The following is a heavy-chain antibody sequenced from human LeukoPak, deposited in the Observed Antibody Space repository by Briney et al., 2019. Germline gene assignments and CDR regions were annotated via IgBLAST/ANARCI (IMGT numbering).Heavy chain of an antibody. D-gene: IGHD5-12*01. CDR3: ARDSGYESYNWFDP. Sequence: ASVKVSCKASGYTFTTYGISWVRQAPGQGLEWMGWISAYNGNTNYAQNFRGRVTMTTDTSRSTAYMELRSLRSDDTAVYYCARDSGYESYNWFDPWGQGTLVTVSS. V-gene: IGHV1-18*01. CDR1: GYTFTTYG. CDR2: ISAYNGNT. J-gene: IGHJ5*02.